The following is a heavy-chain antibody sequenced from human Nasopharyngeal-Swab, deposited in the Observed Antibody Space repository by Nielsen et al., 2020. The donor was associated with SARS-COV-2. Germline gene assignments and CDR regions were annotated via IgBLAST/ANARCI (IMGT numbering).Heavy chain of an antibody. J-gene: IGHJ6*03. D-gene: IGHD6-13*01. CDR3: ARTAGYYYMDV. CDR2: IYYSGST. CDR1: GGSISSYS. Sequence: GSLRLSCAVSGGSISSYSWSWIRLPPGKGLEWIGYIYYSGSTNYSPSLKSRVTISVDTSKNQFSLKPNSVTAADTAVYYCARTAGYYYMDVWGKGTTVTVSS. V-gene: IGHV4-59*01.